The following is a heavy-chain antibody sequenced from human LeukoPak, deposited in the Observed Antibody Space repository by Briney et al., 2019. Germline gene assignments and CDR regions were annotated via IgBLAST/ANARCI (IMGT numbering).Heavy chain of an antibody. D-gene: IGHD1-14*01. CDR1: GFTFSSYA. J-gene: IGHJ4*02. V-gene: IGHV3-23*01. Sequence: GGSLRLSCAASGFTFSSYAMSWVRQAPGKGLEWVSGMSGSGVSTDYADSVKGRFTISRDNSKNTVYLQMNSLRAEDTAIYYCARDYGEGITSVDCWGQGTLVTVSS. CDR2: MSGSGVST. CDR3: ARDYGEGITSVDC.